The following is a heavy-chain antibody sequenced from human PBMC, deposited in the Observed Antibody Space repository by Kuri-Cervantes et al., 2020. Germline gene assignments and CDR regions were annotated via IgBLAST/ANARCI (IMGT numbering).Heavy chain of an antibody. V-gene: IGHV3-33*01. J-gene: IGHJ4*02. Sequence: LSLTCAASGFTFSSYGMHWVRQAPGKGLEWVAVIWYDGSNKYYADSVKGRFTISRDNSKNTLYLQVNSLRAEDTAVYYYARDPTRSYSSTWYFDYWGQGTLVTVSS. CDR1: GFTFSSYG. CDR2: IWYDGSNK. D-gene: IGHD6-13*01. CDR3: ARDPTRSYSSTWYFDY.